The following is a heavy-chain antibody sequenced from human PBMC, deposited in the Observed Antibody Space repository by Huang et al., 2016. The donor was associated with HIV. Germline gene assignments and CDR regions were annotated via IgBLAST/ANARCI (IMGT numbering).Heavy chain of an antibody. V-gene: IGHV3-23*01. Sequence: EVKVLESGGGLVQPGGSLRLSCVASGFTFNKYAMSWVRQAPGRGLVWVSLISGNGNKTYYADSVKGRFTISRDNSKNTVYLQMNSLRAEDAALYHCTVLLDYWGQGTPVTVSS. J-gene: IGHJ4*02. CDR2: ISGNGNKT. CDR3: TVLLDY. CDR1: GFTFNKYA.